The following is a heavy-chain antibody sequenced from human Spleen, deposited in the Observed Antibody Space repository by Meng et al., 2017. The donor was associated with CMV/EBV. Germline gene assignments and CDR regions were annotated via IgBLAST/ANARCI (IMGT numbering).Heavy chain of an antibody. CDR3: ASESWSSSSGIRPKMYYYYYGMDV. CDR1: GFTFSDFS. V-gene: IGHV3-21*01. D-gene: IGHD6-6*01. CDR2: ISGSSRYV. Sequence: GESLKISCEGSGFTFSDFSMNWVRQVPGKGLEWVSSISGSSRYVYYADSVKGRFTISRDNSKNTLYLQMNSLRAEDTAVYYCASESWSSSSGIRPKMYYYYYGMDVWGQGTTVTVSS. J-gene: IGHJ6*02.